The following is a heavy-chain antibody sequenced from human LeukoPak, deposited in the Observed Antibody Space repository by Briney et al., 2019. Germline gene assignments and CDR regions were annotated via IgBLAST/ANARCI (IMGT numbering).Heavy chain of an antibody. Sequence: ASVKVPCKSSGYTFTDYYIHWVRQAPGQGLEWVAWINTYSGGTDYAQKFQGRFTASRDTSISTAYMELNSLRSDDTAVYYCARDRDHVYDFWGQGTLVTVSS. D-gene: IGHD5/OR15-5a*01. CDR2: INTYSGGT. V-gene: IGHV1-2*02. J-gene: IGHJ4*02. CDR3: ARDRDHVYDF. CDR1: GYTFTDYY.